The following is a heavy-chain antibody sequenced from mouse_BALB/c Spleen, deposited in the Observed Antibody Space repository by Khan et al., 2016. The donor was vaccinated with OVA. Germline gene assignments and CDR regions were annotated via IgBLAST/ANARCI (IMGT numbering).Heavy chain of an antibody. CDR2: ISPGSGDT. CDR1: GYTFTDYY. CDR3: ARRNYCGDTFAD. Sequence: QVQLQQSGVELARPGASVKLSCKASGYTFTDYYINWVKQRTGQGLEWIGEISPGSGDTYYNEKFKGKATLTADKSSSTVYMQLSSLTAEASAFYFCARRNYCGDTFADWGQGTLVTVSA. V-gene: IGHV1-77*01. D-gene: IGHD1-2*01. J-gene: IGHJ3*01.